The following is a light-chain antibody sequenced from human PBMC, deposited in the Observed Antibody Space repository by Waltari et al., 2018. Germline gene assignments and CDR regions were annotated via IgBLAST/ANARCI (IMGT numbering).Light chain of an antibody. J-gene: IGLJ2*01. V-gene: IGLV5-45*03. CDR3: MIFHGNAWV. Sequence: QAVLTQPSSLSASPGASASLTCTLRSGINVCSYRSNSSQPQPGSPPQYLLRYKSDSDKGLGSGVPSRFSGSKDASANAGILLISGLQSDDEADYYCMIFHGNAWVFGGGTKLTVL. CDR1: SGINVCSYR. CDR2: YKSDSDK.